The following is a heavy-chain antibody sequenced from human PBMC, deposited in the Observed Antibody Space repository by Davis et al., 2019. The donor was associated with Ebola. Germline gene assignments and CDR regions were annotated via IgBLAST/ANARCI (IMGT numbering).Heavy chain of an antibody. V-gene: IGHV4-59*01. CDR2: IYYSGST. J-gene: IGHJ6*02. CDR1: GGSISSYY. CDR3: ARLNCSSTSCYFGMDV. D-gene: IGHD2-2*01. Sequence: SETLSLTCTVPGGSISSYYWSWIRQPPGKGLEWIGYIYYSGSTNYNPSLKSRVTISVDTSKNQFSLKLSSVTAADTAVYYCARLNCSSTSCYFGMDVWGQGTTVTVSS.